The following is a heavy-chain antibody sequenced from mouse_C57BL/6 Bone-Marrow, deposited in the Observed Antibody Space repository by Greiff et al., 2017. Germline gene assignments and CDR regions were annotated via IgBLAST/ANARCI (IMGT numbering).Heavy chain of an antibody. CDR1: GFNITDDY. CDR2: IDPENGDT. Sequence: VQLQQSGAELVRPGASVKLSCTASGFNITDDYMHWVKQRPEQGLEWIGWIDPENGDTEYASKFQGKATITADTSSNTAYLQLSSLTSEDTAVYYCTTWNLLLRYLDYWGQGTTLTVSS. D-gene: IGHD1-1*01. J-gene: IGHJ2*01. CDR3: TTWNLLLRYLDY. V-gene: IGHV14-4*01.